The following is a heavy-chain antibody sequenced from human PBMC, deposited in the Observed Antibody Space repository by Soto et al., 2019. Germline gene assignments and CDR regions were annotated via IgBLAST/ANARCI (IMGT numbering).Heavy chain of an antibody. CDR2: MNPNSGNT. V-gene: IGHV1-8*01. Sequence: QVQLVQSGAEVKKPGASVKVSCKASGHTFTSYDINWVRQATGQGLEWMGWMNPNSGNTDYAQNFQGRVTMTRSTSISTAYMELTSLRSDDTAVYYCARGNGIYRGSPDYWGQGTLVTVSS. J-gene: IGHJ4*02. CDR3: ARGNGIYRGSPDY. CDR1: GHTFTSYD. D-gene: IGHD5-12*01.